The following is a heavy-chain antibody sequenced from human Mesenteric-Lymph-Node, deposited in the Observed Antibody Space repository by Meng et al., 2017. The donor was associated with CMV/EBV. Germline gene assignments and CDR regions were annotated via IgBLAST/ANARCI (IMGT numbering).Heavy chain of an antibody. CDR3: ARPHYYGSGSSPWFDP. CDR1: GGSISSSSYY. D-gene: IGHD3-10*01. Sequence: QRQLQESGPGLVKPSETLSLTCTVPGGSISSSSYYWGWIRQPPGKGLGWIGSIYYSGSTYYNPSLKSRITISVDTSKNQFSLKLSAVTAADTAVYYCARPHYYGSGSSPWFDPWGQGTLVTVSS. J-gene: IGHJ5*02. CDR2: IYYSGST. V-gene: IGHV4-39*01.